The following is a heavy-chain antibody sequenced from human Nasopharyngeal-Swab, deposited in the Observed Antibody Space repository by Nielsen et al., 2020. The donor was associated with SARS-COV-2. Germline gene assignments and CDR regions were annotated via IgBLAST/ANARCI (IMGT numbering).Heavy chain of an antibody. CDR3: ARGRYSSSWYGLIWYFDL. Sequence: GSLRLSCAVYGGSFSGYYWSWIRQPPGKGLEWIGEVNHSGSPNYNPSLKSRVTISVETSKNQFSLKLSSVTAAETAVYYCARGRYSSSWYGLIWYFDLWGRGTLVTVSS. CDR1: GGSFSGYY. D-gene: IGHD6-13*01. J-gene: IGHJ2*01. CDR2: VNHSGSP. V-gene: IGHV4-34*01.